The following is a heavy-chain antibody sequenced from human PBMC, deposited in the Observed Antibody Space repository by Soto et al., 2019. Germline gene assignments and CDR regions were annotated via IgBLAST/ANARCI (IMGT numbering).Heavy chain of an antibody. V-gene: IGHV4-59*08. Sequence: QVQLQESGPGLVKPSETLSLTCTVSGGSINTYYWSWFRQPPGKGLEWIGYIYYSGSTTYNPSLKSRVPISVDTSKNQFSLKLNSVTAADTAVYYCARLGGYYQAFDQWGQGSLVTVSS. D-gene: IGHD3-22*01. CDR1: GGSINTYY. J-gene: IGHJ4*02. CDR2: IYYSGST. CDR3: ARLGGYYQAFDQ.